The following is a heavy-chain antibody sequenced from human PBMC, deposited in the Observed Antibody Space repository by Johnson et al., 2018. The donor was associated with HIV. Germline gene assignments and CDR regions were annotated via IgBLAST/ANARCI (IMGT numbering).Heavy chain of an antibody. V-gene: IGHV3-30*03. CDR3: ATRGTFWSGYYDAFDI. CDR1: GFSFSNYG. D-gene: IGHD3-3*01. J-gene: IGHJ3*02. CDR2: ISYDGSNK. Sequence: QVQLVESGGGVVQPGRSQRLSCAASGFSFSNYGMHWVRQAPGKGLEWVAVISYDGSNKYYADSEKGRFTISSENSKNTMYLQMNSLRADDTAVYYCATRGTFWSGYYDAFDIWGQGTMVTVSS.